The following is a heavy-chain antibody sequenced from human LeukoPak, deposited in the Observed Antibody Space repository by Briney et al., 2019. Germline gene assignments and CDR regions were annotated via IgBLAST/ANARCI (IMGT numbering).Heavy chain of an antibody. CDR2: VNSGGGT. J-gene: IGHJ4*02. V-gene: IGHV3-23*01. CDR3: ARERGAY. Sequence: GGSLRLSCAASGFTFSTYAMSWVRQAPGKGLEWVSAVNSGGGTYYADSVKGRFTISRDNSKNTLYLQMNSLRAEDTAVYYCARERGAYWGQGTLVTVSS. D-gene: IGHD1-26*01. CDR1: GFTFSTYA.